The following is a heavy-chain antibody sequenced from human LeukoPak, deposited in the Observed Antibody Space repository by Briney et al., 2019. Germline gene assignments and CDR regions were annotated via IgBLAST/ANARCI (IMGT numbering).Heavy chain of an antibody. Sequence: GGSLRLSCAASGFTFSSYGMSWVRQAPGKGLEWVSAISGSGGSTYYADSVKGRFTISRDNFKNTLYLQMNSLRAEDTAVYYCAKHSGGGWLGSIDYWGQGTLVTVSS. CDR3: AKHSGGGWLGSIDY. V-gene: IGHV3-23*01. D-gene: IGHD6-19*01. CDR1: GFTFSSYG. J-gene: IGHJ4*02. CDR2: ISGSGGST.